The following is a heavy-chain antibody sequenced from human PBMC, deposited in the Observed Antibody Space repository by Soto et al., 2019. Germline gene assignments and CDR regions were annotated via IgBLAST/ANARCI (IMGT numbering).Heavy chain of an antibody. D-gene: IGHD3-10*01. V-gene: IGHV4-39*01. J-gene: IGHJ6*02. Sequence: PSETLSLTCTVSGGSISSSRYYWGWIRQPPGKGLEWIGSIYYSGSTYYNPSLKSRVTISVDTSKNQFSLKLSSVTAADTAVYYCARQGKYYGSGSSFYYYGMDVWGQGTTVTVSS. CDR2: IYYSGST. CDR3: ARQGKYYGSGSSFYYYGMDV. CDR1: GGSISSSRYY.